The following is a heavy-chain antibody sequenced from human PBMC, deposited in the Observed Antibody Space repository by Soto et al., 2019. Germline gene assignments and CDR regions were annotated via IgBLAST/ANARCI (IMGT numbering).Heavy chain of an antibody. CDR3: ARIGGISIGYLWFGERWHMDV. CDR2: ISAYNGNT. D-gene: IGHD3-10*01. J-gene: IGHJ6*03. Sequence: ASVKVSCKASGYTFTSYGISWVRQAPGQGLEWMGWISAYNGNTNYAQKLQGRVTMTTDTSTSTAYMELRSLRSDDTAVYYCARIGGISIGYLWFGERWHMDVWGKGTTVTVSS. CDR1: GYTFTSYG. V-gene: IGHV1-18*01.